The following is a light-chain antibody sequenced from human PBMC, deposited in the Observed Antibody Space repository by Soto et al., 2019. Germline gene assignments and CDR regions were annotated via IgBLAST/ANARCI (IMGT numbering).Light chain of an antibody. V-gene: IGLV2-11*01. CDR2: DVS. CDR1: SSDVGGYNY. CDR3: CSYAGSYFYV. Sequence: QSALTQPRSVSGSPGQSVTISCTGTSSDVGGYNYVSWYQQHPGKAPKLMIYDVSKRPSGVPDRFSGSKSGNTASLTISGLQAEDEADYYCCSYAGSYFYVFGTGTGHRP. J-gene: IGLJ1*01.